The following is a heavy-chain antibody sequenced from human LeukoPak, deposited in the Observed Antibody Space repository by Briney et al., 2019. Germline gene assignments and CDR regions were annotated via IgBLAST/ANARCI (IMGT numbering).Heavy chain of an antibody. CDR2: VYHVGTT. V-gene: IGHV4-39*07. CDR3: ASLCFRGVIIGRWEDAFDI. J-gene: IGHJ3*02. D-gene: IGHD3-10*01. CDR1: GGSINSNNDY. Sequence: NSSETLSLTCFVSGGSINSNNDYWGWIRQPPGKGLEWIVVYHVGTTDYNPSLKSRVTISVDTSKNQFSLKLSSVTAADTAVYYCASLCFRGVIIGRWEDAFDIWGQGTMVTVSS.